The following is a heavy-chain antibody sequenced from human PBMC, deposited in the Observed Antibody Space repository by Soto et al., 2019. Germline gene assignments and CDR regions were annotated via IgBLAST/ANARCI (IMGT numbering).Heavy chain of an antibody. D-gene: IGHD6-19*01. Sequence: NPGGSLRLSCAASGFTFSDYYMSWIRQAPGKGLGWVSYISSSGSTIYYADSVKGRFTISRDNAKNSLYLQMNSLRAEDTAVYYCARGVGSGWPRYYYGMDVWGQGTTVTVSS. J-gene: IGHJ6*02. CDR1: GFTFSDYY. CDR2: ISSSGSTI. CDR3: ARGVGSGWPRYYYGMDV. V-gene: IGHV3-11*01.